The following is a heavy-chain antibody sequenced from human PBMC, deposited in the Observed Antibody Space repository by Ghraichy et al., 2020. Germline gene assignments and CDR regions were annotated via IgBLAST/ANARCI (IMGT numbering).Heavy chain of an antibody. J-gene: IGHJ5*02. D-gene: IGHD2-2*01. Sequence: SETLSLTCAVYGGSFSGYYWSWIRQPPGKGLEWIGEINHSGSTNYNPSLKSRVTISVDTSKNQFSLKLSSVTAADTAVYYCASSRRLDAWGQGTLVTVSS. V-gene: IGHV4-34*01. CDR1: GGSFSGYY. CDR3: ASSRRLDA. CDR2: INHSGST.